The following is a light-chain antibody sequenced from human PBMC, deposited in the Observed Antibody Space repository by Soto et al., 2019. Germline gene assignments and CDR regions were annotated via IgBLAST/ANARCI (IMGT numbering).Light chain of an antibody. CDR2: WAS. Sequence: DIVMTQSPDSLAVSLGERATINCKSSQSVLDRSNNKNYLVWYQQKPGQPPKPLIYWASTWEFGVPDRFSGSGSGTDFTLTISSLQAEDVALYYCQQYYAVPRTFGQGTKVEIK. V-gene: IGKV4-1*01. J-gene: IGKJ1*01. CDR1: QSVLDRSNNKNY. CDR3: QQYYAVPRT.